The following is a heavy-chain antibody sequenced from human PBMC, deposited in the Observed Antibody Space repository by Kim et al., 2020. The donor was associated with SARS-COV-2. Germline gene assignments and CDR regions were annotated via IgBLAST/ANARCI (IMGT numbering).Heavy chain of an antibody. J-gene: IGHJ5*02. Sequence: GGSLRLSCAASGFTFSDYYMTWIRQAPGKGLEWLSYISSSGSYIVYADSVKGRFSISRDKAKNSLYLQMNSLRAEDTAVYYCARVSSGGRSWYWFDPWGQGPLVTVSS. D-gene: IGHD6-13*01. CDR3: ARVSSGGRSWYWFDP. V-gene: IGHV3-11*05. CDR2: ISSSGSYI. CDR1: GFTFSDYY.